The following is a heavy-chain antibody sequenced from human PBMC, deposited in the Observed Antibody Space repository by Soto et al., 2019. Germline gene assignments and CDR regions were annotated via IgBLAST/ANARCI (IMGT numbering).Heavy chain of an antibody. Sequence: QVRLQESGPGLVKPSETLSLTCTVSGGSISSSYWSWIRQPPGKGLEWIGYMYKTGSTVYNPSLKRRFTISVDTSKNQFYLKVNSVTAADTAVYYCARDLWGYCGTDCYPLDVWGQGTTVTVSS. CDR1: GGSISSSY. CDR3: ARDLWGYCGTDCYPLDV. J-gene: IGHJ6*02. V-gene: IGHV4-59*01. CDR2: MYKTGST. D-gene: IGHD2-21*02.